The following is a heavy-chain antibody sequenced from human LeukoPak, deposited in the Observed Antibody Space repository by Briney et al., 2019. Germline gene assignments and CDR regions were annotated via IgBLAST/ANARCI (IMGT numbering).Heavy chain of an antibody. J-gene: IGHJ4*02. V-gene: IGHV4-59*01. Sequence: PSETLSLTCTVSGGSISSYYWSWIRQPPGTGLEWIGYIYYSGSTNYNPSFKSRVTISVDTSKNQFSLKLSSVTAADTAVYYCARSRGGSYYTKYTYFDYWGQGTLVTVSS. CDR2: IYYSGST. D-gene: IGHD1-26*01. CDR3: ARSRGGSYYTKYTYFDY. CDR1: GGSISSYY.